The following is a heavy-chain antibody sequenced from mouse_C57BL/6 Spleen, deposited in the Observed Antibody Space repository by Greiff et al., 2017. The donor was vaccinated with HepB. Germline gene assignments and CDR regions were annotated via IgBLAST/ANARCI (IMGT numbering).Heavy chain of an antibody. CDR3: ARDGLRRAWFAY. J-gene: IGHJ3*01. CDR1: GFTFSDYG. V-gene: IGHV5-17*01. Sequence: EVKLVESGGGLVKPGGSLKLSCAASGFTFSDYGMHWVRQAPEKGLEWVAYISSGSSTIYYADTVKGRFTISRDNAKNTLFLQMTSLRSEDTAMYYCARDGLRRAWFAYWGQVTLVTVSA. D-gene: IGHD2-4*01. CDR2: ISSGSSTI.